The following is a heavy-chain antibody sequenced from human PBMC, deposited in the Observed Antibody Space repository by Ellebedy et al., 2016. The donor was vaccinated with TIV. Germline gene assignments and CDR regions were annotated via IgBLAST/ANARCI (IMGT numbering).Heavy chain of an antibody. CDR2: TYHRFQWFN. V-gene: IGHV6-1*01. J-gene: IGHJ3*02. CDR3: ARDWNDVRAFDN. D-gene: IGHD1-1*01. Sequence: MPSETLSLTCALSGDSVSSHSAAWNWIRQSPSRCLEWMGRTYHRFQWFNDYAVSVKSRISIRPDTSKNQFSLQLNSVTPEDTAVYYCARDWNDVRAFDNWGQGTMVTVSS. CDR1: GDSVSSHSAA.